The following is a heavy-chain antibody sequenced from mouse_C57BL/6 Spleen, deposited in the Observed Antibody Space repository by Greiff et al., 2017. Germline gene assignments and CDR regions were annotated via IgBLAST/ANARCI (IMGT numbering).Heavy chain of an antibody. V-gene: IGHV3-6*01. J-gene: IGHJ1*03. CDR2: ISYDGSN. CDR3: ASYINCGGSSDGYFDV. CDR1: GYSITSGYY. Sequence: VQLQQSGPGLVKPSQSLSLTCSVSGYSITSGYYWNWIRQFPGNKLEWMGYISYDGSNNYNASLKNRISITRDTSKNQFLLKLKAVTTEDTATSYCASYINCGGSSDGYFDVWGTGTTVTVSS. D-gene: IGHD1-1*01.